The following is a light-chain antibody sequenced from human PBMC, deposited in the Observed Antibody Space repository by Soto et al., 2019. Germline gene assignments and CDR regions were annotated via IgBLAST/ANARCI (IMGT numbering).Light chain of an antibody. Sequence: QSVLTQPPSLSGTPGQRVTTSCSGSNSNIGRYSVNWYQHFPGTAPKILIYSDDDRPSGVPDRFSGSKSGTSASLAISGLQSEDEAEYYCAAWDDNLNGPLFGGGTKLTVL. V-gene: IGLV1-44*01. CDR2: SDD. CDR3: AAWDDNLNGPL. J-gene: IGLJ3*02. CDR1: NSNIGRYS.